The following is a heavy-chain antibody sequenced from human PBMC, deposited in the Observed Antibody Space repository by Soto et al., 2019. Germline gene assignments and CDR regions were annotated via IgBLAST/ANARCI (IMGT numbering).Heavy chain of an antibody. CDR1: GYTSTSYA. D-gene: IGHD4-4*01. CDR2: INAGNGNT. CDR3: ARAQDAYSNYDYYYYGMDV. J-gene: IGHJ6*02. Sequence: QVQLVQSGAEVKKPGASVKVSCKASGYTSTSYAMHWVRQAPGQRLEWMGWINAGNGNTKYSQKFQGRVTITRDTSATTAYMELSSLRCEETAVYYCARAQDAYSNYDYYYYGMDVWGQGTTVTVSS. V-gene: IGHV1-3*01.